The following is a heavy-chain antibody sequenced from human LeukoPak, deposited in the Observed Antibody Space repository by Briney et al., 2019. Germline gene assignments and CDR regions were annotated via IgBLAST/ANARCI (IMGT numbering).Heavy chain of an antibody. D-gene: IGHD6-19*01. CDR3: ATGGAVAGTGLDY. V-gene: IGHV1-8*02. CDR2: MNPNSGNT. CDR1: GYTFTSYD. Sequence: ASVKVSCKASGYTFTSYDINWVRQATGQGLEWMGWMNPNSGNTGYAQKFQGRVTMTEDTSTDTAYMELSSLRSEDTAVYYCATGGAVAGTGLDYWGQGTLVTVSS. J-gene: IGHJ4*02.